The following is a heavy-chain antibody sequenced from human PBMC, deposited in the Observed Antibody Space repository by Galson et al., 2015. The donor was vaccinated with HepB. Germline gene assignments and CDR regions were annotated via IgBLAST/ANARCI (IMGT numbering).Heavy chain of an antibody. D-gene: IGHD3/OR15-3a*01. J-gene: IGHJ4*02. Sequence: SLRLSCAVSGFTFSSYVFMWVRQAPGKGLEWISSISRSGNGTYYADSVKGRFTISRDNSKNTLYLQMNSLRGDDTAAYYCVGRTGTVPWGQGTLVTVSS. CDR3: VGRTGTVP. CDR1: GFTFSSYV. CDR2: ISRSGNGT. V-gene: IGHV3-23*01.